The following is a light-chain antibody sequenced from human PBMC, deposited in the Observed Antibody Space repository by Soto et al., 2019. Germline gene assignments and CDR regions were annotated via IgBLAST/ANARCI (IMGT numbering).Light chain of an antibody. V-gene: IGKV4-1*01. CDR3: QQYYSSLAIT. CDR1: HSLLYSSNNKNF. Sequence: DILMTQSPDSLAVSLGERATINCKSSHSLLYSSNNKNFLAWYQQKPGQPPKLLFYWASTRQSGVPDRFSGSGSGTDFTLTITSVQAEDVAVYYCQQYYSSLAITLGQGTRLEXK. J-gene: IGKJ5*01. CDR2: WAS.